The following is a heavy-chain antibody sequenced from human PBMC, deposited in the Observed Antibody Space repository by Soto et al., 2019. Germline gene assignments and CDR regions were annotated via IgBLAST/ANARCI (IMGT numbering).Heavy chain of an antibody. CDR1: GGTFSSYT. V-gene: IGHV1-69*02. CDR3: ARIPQYYDFWSGNLGAFDI. CDR2: IIPILGIA. D-gene: IGHD3-3*01. J-gene: IGHJ3*02. Sequence: SVKVSCKASGGTFSSYTISWVRQEHEQGLEWMGRIIPILGIANYAQKFQGRVTITADKSTSTAYMELSSLRSEDTAVYYCARIPQYYDFWSGNLGAFDIWGHGTMVTVSS.